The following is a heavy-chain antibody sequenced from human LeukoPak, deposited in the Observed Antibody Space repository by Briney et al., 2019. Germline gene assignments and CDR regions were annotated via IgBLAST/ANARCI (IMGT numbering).Heavy chain of an antibody. CDR2: ISWNSGSI. J-gene: IGHJ4*02. V-gene: IGHV3-9*01. Sequence: PGGSLRLSCAAARFTFDDYAMHWDRHAPGKEMEWVSGISWNSGSIGYADSVKGRFTTSRDTAKNSLYLQMNSLRADDTALYYCAKGRWGYYGSGSDIDYWGQGTLVTVSS. D-gene: IGHD3-10*01. CDR3: AKGRWGYYGSGSDIDY. CDR1: RFTFDDYA.